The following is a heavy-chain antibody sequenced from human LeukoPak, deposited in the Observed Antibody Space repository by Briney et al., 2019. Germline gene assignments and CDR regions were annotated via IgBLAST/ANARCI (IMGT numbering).Heavy chain of an antibody. V-gene: IGHV3-74*01. J-gene: IGHJ4*02. CDR2: INDDETST. Sequence: GGSLRLSCAASGFSFSSSWMHWVRQVPGKGLEWVSRINDDETSTTYAESVKGRFTISRDNAKNSLYLQMNSLRTEDTAVYYCARGGSGNWNAPFDYWGQGTLVTVSS. CDR3: ARGGSGNWNAPFDY. CDR1: GFSFSSSW. D-gene: IGHD1-1*01.